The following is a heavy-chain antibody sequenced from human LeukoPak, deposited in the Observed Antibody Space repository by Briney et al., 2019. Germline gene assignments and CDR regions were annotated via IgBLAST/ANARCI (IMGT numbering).Heavy chain of an antibody. CDR1: GFTFSSYA. CDR3: AKADGSRITIFVPPLDY. CDR2: ISGSGGST. D-gene: IGHD3-3*01. V-gene: IGHV3-23*01. J-gene: IGHJ4*02. Sequence: GGSLRLSCAASGFTFSSYAMSWVRQAPGKGLEWVSAISGSGGSTYYADSVKGQFTISRDNSKNTLYLQMNSLRAEDTAVYYCAKADGSRITIFVPPLDYWGQGTLVTVSS.